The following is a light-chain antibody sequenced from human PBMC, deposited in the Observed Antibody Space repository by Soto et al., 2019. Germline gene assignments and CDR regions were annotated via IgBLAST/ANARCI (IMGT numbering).Light chain of an antibody. V-gene: IGKV3-11*01. CDR3: QQRSNWFT. J-gene: IGKJ5*01. CDR2: EAS. Sequence: EIVMTQSPATLSVSPGERATLSCRASQSVSSNLAWYQQKPGQAPRLLVYEASNRATGIPDRFSGSGSGTDFTLTISSLEPEDFAVYYCQQRSNWFTFGQGTRLEI. CDR1: QSVSSN.